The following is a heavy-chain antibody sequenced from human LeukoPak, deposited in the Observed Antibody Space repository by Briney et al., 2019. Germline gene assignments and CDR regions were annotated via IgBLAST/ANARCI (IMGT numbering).Heavy chain of an antibody. J-gene: IGHJ3*02. D-gene: IGHD1-26*01. V-gene: IGHV1-18*01. CDR2: ISAYNGNT. CDR3: ARLGSYYFRAFDI. CDR1: GHTFTSYG. Sequence: GASVKVSCKASGHTFTSYGISWVRQAPGQGLEWMGWISAYNGNTNYAQKLQGRVTITRNTSISTAYMELSSLRSEDTAVYYCARLGSYYFRAFDIWGQGTMVTVSS.